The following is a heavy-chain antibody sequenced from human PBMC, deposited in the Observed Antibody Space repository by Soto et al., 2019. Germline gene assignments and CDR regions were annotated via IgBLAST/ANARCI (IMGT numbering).Heavy chain of an antibody. Sequence: LGESLKISCRGYGYDFSSYWIGWVRQMPGKGLEWMGIIWPGNSETKYSPTFQGHVTISADKSINTAYLQWRSLEASDTAVYYCARHLYHDFGGVYDPFDFWSRGILVTVSS. J-gene: IGHJ4*02. CDR1: GYDFSSYW. D-gene: IGHD2-21*01. CDR2: IWPGNSET. V-gene: IGHV5-51*01. CDR3: ARHLYHDFGGVYDPFDF.